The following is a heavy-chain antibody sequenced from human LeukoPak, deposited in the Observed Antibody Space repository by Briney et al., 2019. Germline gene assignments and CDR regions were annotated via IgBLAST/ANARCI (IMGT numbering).Heavy chain of an antibody. CDR3: ARVGGYSYGHFDY. Sequence: SETLSLTCTVSGGSISTYYWNWIRQPPGKGLEWIGYIYYSGSTNYNPSLHSRATISVDTSKNQFSLKLTSVTPADTAVYYWARVGGYSYGHFDYWGQGTVVTVSS. D-gene: IGHD5-18*01. V-gene: IGHV4-59*01. J-gene: IGHJ4*02. CDR1: GGSISTYY. CDR2: IYYSGST.